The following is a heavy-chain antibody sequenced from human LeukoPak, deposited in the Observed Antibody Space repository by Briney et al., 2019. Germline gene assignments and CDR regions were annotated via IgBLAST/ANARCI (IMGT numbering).Heavy chain of an antibody. J-gene: IGHJ4*02. V-gene: IGHV5-51*01. D-gene: IGHD4-17*01. CDR2: IYPGDSDT. Sequence: GESLKISCKGSGYSFTNYWIGWVRQIPGKGLEWMGIIYPGDSDTRYSPSFQGLVTISADKSISTAYLQWSSLKASDTAMYYCARPTHDDYGDYEFDYWGQGTLVTVSS. CDR3: ARPTHDDYGDYEFDY. CDR1: GYSFTNYW.